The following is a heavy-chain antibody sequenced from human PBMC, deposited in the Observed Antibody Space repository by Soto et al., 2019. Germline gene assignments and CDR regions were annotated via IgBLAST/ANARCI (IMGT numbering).Heavy chain of an antibody. CDR3: ARAFSSGWYYFDY. J-gene: IGHJ4*02. Sequence: SQTLSLTCAISGDSVSSTSAAWNWIRQSPSRGLEWLGRTYYRSKWSNDYAVSVKSRITINPDTSKNQCSLQLNSVTPEDTALYYCARAFSSGWYYFDYWGQGTLVTVSS. CDR2: TYYRSKWSN. V-gene: IGHV6-1*01. D-gene: IGHD6-19*01. CDR1: GDSVSSTSAA.